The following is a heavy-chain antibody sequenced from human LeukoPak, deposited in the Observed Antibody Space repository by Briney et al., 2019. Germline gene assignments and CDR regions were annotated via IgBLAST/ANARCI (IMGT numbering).Heavy chain of an antibody. CDR1: GFTLSSYA. Sequence: GGSLRLSCAASGFTLSSYAMSWVRQAPGKGLEWVSAISGSGGSTYYADSAKGRFTISRDNSKNTLYLQMNSLRAEDTAVYYCAKGLRRDGYNLVDYWGQGTLVTVSS. CDR3: AKGLRRDGYNLVDY. V-gene: IGHV3-23*01. D-gene: IGHD5-24*01. J-gene: IGHJ4*02. CDR2: ISGSGGST.